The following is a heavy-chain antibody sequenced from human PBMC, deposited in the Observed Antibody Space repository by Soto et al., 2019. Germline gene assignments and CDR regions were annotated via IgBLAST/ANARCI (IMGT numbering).Heavy chain of an antibody. Sequence: GGSLKTYFKGPGYSFTCYWINWVRQMPGKGLESRGIIYPGASGTRYSPSFQGQVTISADKSSDTAYLQWRSLKATDTAVYYCARHHGSAGSYFGLDVWGQGTTVTVSS. J-gene: IGHJ6*02. V-gene: IGHV5-51*01. CDR2: IYPGASGT. CDR1: GYSFTCYW. CDR3: ARHHGSAGSYFGLDV. D-gene: IGHD6-25*01.